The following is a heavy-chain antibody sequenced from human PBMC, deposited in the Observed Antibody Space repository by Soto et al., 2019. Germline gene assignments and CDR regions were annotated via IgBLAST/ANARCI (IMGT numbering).Heavy chain of an antibody. CDR2: IYYTGSP. CDR3: ARSRSTRQPFDY. J-gene: IGHJ4*02. V-gene: IGHV4-59*01. Sequence: SETLSLTCTVSNGSISTYYWSWIRQPPGRSLEWIGHIYYTGSPTYNPSLKSRVTISENTSKKTVSLTLISVTAEDTAVYYCARSRSTRQPFDYWGRGTLVTVSS. CDR1: NGSISTYY. D-gene: IGHD5-12*01.